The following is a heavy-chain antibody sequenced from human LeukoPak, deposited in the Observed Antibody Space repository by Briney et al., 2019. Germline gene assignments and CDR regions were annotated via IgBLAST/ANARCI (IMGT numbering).Heavy chain of an antibody. J-gene: IGHJ4*02. CDR2: ISSSGNTI. D-gene: IGHD1-26*01. V-gene: IGHV3-48*03. CDR3: AGEGGGSNYA. CDR1: GFTFSSYE. Sequence: GGSLRLSCAASGFTFSSYEMNWVRQAPGQGLEWVSYISSSGNTIYYADSVKGRFTTSRDNATNSLYLQMNSLRVEDTAVYYGAGEGGGSNYAGGRGTLVTVSS.